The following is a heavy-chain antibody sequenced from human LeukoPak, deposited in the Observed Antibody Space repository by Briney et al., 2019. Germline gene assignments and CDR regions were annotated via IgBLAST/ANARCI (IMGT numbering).Heavy chain of an antibody. D-gene: IGHD3-22*01. CDR3: ARVVDRPATYYYDSSEVDYFDY. CDR2: IYTSGST. V-gene: IGHV4-61*02. Sequence: SETLSLTCTVSGGSISSSSYYWSWIRQPAGKGLEWIGRIYTSGSTNYNPSLKSRVTMSVDTSKNQFSLKLSSVTAADTAVYYCARVVDRPATYYYDSSEVDYFDYWGQGTLVTVSS. J-gene: IGHJ4*02. CDR1: GGSISSSSYY.